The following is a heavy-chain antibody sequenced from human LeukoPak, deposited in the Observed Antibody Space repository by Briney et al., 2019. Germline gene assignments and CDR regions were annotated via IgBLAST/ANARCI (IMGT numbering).Heavy chain of an antibody. D-gene: IGHD3-22*01. V-gene: IGHV4-59*01. CDR3: AEVPPRGYYPPPRYYMDV. J-gene: IGHJ6*03. Sequence: PSETLSLTCTVSGGSISSYYWSWIRQPPGKGLEWIGYIYYSGSTNYNPSLKSRVTISVETSKNQFSLKLSSVTAADTAVYYCAEVPPRGYYPPPRYYMDVWGKGTTVTISS. CDR2: IYYSGST. CDR1: GGSISSYY.